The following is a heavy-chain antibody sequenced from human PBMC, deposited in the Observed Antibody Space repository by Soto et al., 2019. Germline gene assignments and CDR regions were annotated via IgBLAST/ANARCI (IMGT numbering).Heavy chain of an antibody. CDR1: GFTFDDHG. CDR2: INSDGTIS. D-gene: IGHD2-21*01. V-gene: IGHV3-9*01. CDR3: ARLSGDHSAFFSYGMDA. Sequence: EVDLVESGGGLAQPGRSLRLSCVASGFTFDDHGMHWVRQIPGRGLEWVSGINSDGTISSYADSVKGRFTISRDNARNTLSLQMNSLRADDTAVYYCARLSGDHSAFFSYGMDAWGQGTTVTVSS. J-gene: IGHJ6*02.